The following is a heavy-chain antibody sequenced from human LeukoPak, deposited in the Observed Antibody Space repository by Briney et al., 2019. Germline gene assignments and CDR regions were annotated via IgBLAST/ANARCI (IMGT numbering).Heavy chain of an antibody. Sequence: GGSLRLSCAASGFTVSSYYMSWVRQAPGKGLEWVSVIYSGGSTYYADSVKGRFTISRDNSKNTLYLQMNSLRAEDTAVYYCARVDDGDYGFDYWGQGTLVTVSS. V-gene: IGHV3-66*01. CDR1: GFTVSSYY. D-gene: IGHD4-17*01. CDR3: ARVDDGDYGFDY. CDR2: IYSGGST. J-gene: IGHJ4*02.